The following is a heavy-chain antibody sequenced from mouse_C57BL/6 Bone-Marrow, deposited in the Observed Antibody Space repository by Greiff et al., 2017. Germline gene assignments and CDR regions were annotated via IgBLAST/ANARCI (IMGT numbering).Heavy chain of an antibody. CDR2: IDPSDSYT. D-gene: IGHD2-3*01. CDR3: ARSYDGYLTFAY. CDR1: GYTFTSYW. V-gene: IGHV1-69*01. J-gene: IGHJ3*01. Sequence: VQLQQPGAELVMPGASVKLSCKASGYTFTSYWMHWVKQRPGQGLEWIGEIDPSDSYTNYNQKFKGKSTLTVDKSSSTAYMQLSSLTSEYSAVYYCARSYDGYLTFAYWGQGTLVTVSA.